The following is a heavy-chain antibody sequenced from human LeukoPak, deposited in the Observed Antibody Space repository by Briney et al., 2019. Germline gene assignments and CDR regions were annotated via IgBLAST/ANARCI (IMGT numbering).Heavy chain of an antibody. CDR2: INPSGGST. CDR3: ARKGNVAATVRGMDV. D-gene: IGHD2-15*01. V-gene: IGHV1-46*01. J-gene: IGHJ6*02. Sequence: GSVKVSCKASGYTFTSYYMHWVRQAPGQGLEWMGIINPSGGSTSYAQKFQGRVTMTRDTSTSTVYMELSSLRSEDTAVYYCARKGNVAATVRGMDVWGQGTTVTVSS. CDR1: GYTFTSYY.